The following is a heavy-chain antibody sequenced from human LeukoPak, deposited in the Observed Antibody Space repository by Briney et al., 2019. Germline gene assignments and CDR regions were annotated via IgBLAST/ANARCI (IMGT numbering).Heavy chain of an antibody. Sequence: ASVTVSCKASGYTFTGYYMHWVRQAPGQGLEWMGWINPNSGGTNYAQKFQGRVTMTRDTSISTAYMELSRLRSDDTAVYYCARAGLWFGELMTWGQGTLVTVSS. CDR3: ARAGLWFGELMT. CDR2: INPNSGGT. D-gene: IGHD3-10*01. J-gene: IGHJ4*02. CDR1: GYTFTGYY. V-gene: IGHV1-2*02.